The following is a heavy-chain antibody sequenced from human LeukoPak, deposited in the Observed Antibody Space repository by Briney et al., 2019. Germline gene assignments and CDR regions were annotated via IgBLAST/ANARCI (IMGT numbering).Heavy chain of an antibody. CDR2: IYYSGST. D-gene: IGHD5-18*01. Sequence: SETLSLTCTVSGGSISSSSYYWGWIRQPPGKGLEWIGSIYYSGSTYYNPSLKSRVTISVDTSKNQFSLKLSSVTAADTAVYYCARTVDTAMVSDYWGQGTLVTVSS. CDR1: GGSISSSSYY. CDR3: ARTVDTAMVSDY. V-gene: IGHV4-39*07. J-gene: IGHJ4*02.